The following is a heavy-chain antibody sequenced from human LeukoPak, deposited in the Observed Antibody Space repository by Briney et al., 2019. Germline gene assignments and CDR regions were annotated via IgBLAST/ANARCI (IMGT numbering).Heavy chain of an antibody. Sequence: ASVKVSCKAAGYTFTSYGISWVRQAPGQGLEWMGWISAYNGNTNYAQKLQGRVTMTTDTSTSTAYMELRSLRSDDTAVYYCAREEWFGELSYFDYWGQGTLVTVSS. CDR2: ISAYNGNT. CDR3: AREEWFGELSYFDY. V-gene: IGHV1-18*01. J-gene: IGHJ4*02. D-gene: IGHD3-10*01. CDR1: GYTFTSYG.